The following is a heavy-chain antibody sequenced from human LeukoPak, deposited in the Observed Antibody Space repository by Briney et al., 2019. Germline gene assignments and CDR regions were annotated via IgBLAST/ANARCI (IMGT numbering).Heavy chain of an antibody. CDR2: ISYDGSNK. Sequence: PGRSLRLSCAAPGFTFSSYAIHWVRQAPGKGLEWVAVISYDGSNKYYADSVKGRFTISRDNSKNTLYLQMNSLRAEDTAVYYCARETGSAVGSTDFDYWGQGTLVTVSS. J-gene: IGHJ4*02. D-gene: IGHD4-17*01. CDR1: GFTFSSYA. V-gene: IGHV3-30-3*01. CDR3: ARETGSAVGSTDFDY.